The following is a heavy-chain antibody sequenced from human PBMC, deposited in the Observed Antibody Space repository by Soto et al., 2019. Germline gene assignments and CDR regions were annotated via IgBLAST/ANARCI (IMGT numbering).Heavy chain of an antibody. J-gene: IGHJ4*02. CDR2: IVVGSGNT. D-gene: IGHD2-2*01. V-gene: IGHV1-58*01. Sequence: GASVKVSCKASGFTFTSSAVQWVRQARGQRLEWIGWIVVGSGNTNYAQKFQERVTITRDMSTSTAYMELSSLRSEDTAVYYCAATRGYCSSTSCPRPEYSNPFFDYWGQGTLVTVSS. CDR3: AATRGYCSSTSCPRPEYSNPFFDY. CDR1: GFTFTSSA.